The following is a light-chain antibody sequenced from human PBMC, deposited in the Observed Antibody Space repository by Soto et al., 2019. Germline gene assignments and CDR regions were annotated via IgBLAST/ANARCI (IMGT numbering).Light chain of an antibody. V-gene: IGKV4-1*01. J-gene: IGKJ5*01. Sequence: DIVMTQSPDSLAVSLGERATINCKSSEGVLCISNNKNYLAWYQQKPGQPPELLIYLASTRESGVPDRFSGSGTGTDFALTISSLQAEHVAVYYCQQYYSTPITFGQGTRLEIK. CDR3: QQYYSTPIT. CDR1: EGVLCISNNKNY. CDR2: LAS.